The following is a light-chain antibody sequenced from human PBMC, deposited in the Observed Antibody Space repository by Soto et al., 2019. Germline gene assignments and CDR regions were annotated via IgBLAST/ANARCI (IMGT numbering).Light chain of an antibody. CDR3: SSYAHGSIYV. J-gene: IGLJ1*01. Sequence: QSALTQPASVSGSPGQSITISCTGSSSDVGAYNYVSWYLQHPGKAPKLLIYGVGNRPSGVSARFSGSKSGDTASLTISGLQAEDEADYYCSSYAHGSIYVFGPGTKLTVL. CDR2: GVG. V-gene: IGLV2-14*01. CDR1: SSDVGAYNY.